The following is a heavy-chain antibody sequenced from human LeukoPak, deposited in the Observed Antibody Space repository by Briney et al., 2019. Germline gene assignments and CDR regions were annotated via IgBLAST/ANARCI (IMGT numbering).Heavy chain of an antibody. CDR2: ISGSGTNT. V-gene: IGHV3-23*01. CDR1: GFTFSSYA. D-gene: IGHD6-19*01. CDR3: ARVGQQWLVPGYFEY. Sequence: GGSLRLSCAASGFTFSSYAMTWVRQAPGKGLEWVSGISGSGTNTYYADSVKGRFTISRDNSKNTLYLQMNSLRAEDTAVYYCARVGQQWLVPGYFEYWGQGTLVTVSS. J-gene: IGHJ4*02.